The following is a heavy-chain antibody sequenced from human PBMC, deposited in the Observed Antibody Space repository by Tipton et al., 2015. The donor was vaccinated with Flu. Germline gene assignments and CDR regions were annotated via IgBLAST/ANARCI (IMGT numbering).Heavy chain of an antibody. V-gene: IGHV3-23*01. CDR2: LTGTGTTT. Sequence: SLRLSCVASGFRFRGHAMSWVRQTPGRGLEWVAALTGTGTTTYYADSVEGRFTISRDNSDNTLYLQMNNLGAEDAAMYYCVKDLSAVGTFDSWGRGTLVTVSS. CDR1: GFRFRGHA. CDR3: VKDLSAVGTFDS. J-gene: IGHJ4*02. D-gene: IGHD6-13*01.